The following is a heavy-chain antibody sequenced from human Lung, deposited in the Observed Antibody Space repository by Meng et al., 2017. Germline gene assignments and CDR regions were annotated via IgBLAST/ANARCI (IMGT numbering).Heavy chain of an antibody. V-gene: IGHV1-2*06. J-gene: IGHJ4*02. Sequence: QVRLGQSGGEVKKPGALVKVSCKPSGYNFPDYWLHWVRRAPGQGLEWMGRIDPKSGDTHYAQRFQGRVTMTGDTSISTAYMELSGLRSDDTAMYYCARDEDISAAGKLFGDYWGQGTLVTVSS. D-gene: IGHD6-13*01. CDR2: IDPKSGDT. CDR3: ARDEDISAAGKLFGDY. CDR1: GYNFPDYW.